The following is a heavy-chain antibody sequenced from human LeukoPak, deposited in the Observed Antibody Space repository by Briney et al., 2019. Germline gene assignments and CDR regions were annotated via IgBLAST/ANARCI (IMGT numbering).Heavy chain of an antibody. Sequence: ASVKVSCKASGYTFTSYYMHWVRQAPGQGLEWMGIINPSGGSTSYAQKFQGRVTMTRDTSTSTVYMELSSLRSEDTAVYYCARVGSGITMRGDAFDIWGQGTMVTVSP. CDR3: ARVGSGITMRGDAFDI. D-gene: IGHD3-22*01. CDR1: GYTFTSYY. J-gene: IGHJ3*02. V-gene: IGHV1-46*03. CDR2: INPSGGST.